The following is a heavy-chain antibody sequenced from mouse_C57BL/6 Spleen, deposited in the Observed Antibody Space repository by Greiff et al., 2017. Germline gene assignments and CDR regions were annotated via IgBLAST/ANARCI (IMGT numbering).Heavy chain of an antibody. Sequence: EVQVVESGPVLVKPGASVKMSCKASGYTFTDYYMNWVKQSHGKSLEWIGVINPYNGGTSFNQKFKGKATLTVDKSSSSAYMGLNSLTSEDSAVYYCASMDYWGQGTSVTVSS. CDR1: GYTFTDYY. CDR3: ASMDY. V-gene: IGHV1-19*01. J-gene: IGHJ4*01. CDR2: INPYNGGT.